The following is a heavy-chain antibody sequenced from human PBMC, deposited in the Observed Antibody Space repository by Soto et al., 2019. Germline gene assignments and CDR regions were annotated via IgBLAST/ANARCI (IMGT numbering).Heavy chain of an antibody. D-gene: IGHD6-13*01. Sequence: QVQLVQSGAEVKKPGASVKVSCKAYGYTFTSYVISWVRQAPGQGLEWMGWISAYNGNTNYAQKLQGRVTMTTDTSTSTAYMELRSLRSDDTAVYYCARDRWSIAAEPNADYWGQGTLVTVSS. CDR2: ISAYNGNT. CDR3: ARDRWSIAAEPNADY. CDR1: GYTFTSYV. J-gene: IGHJ4*02. V-gene: IGHV1-18*01.